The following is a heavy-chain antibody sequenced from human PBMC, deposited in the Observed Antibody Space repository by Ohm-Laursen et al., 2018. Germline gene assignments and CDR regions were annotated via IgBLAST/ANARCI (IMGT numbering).Heavy chain of an antibody. CDR3: AKASVRGQNLEWLLISYFDY. D-gene: IGHD3-3*01. CDR1: GFIFSSYG. J-gene: IGHJ4*02. Sequence: SLRLSCTASGFIFSSYGMHWVRQAPGKGLEWVAVISDDGNYKNYADSVKGRFTISRDNSKNTLYLQMNSLRAEDTAVYYCAKASVRGQNLEWLLISYFDYWGQGTLVTVSS. CDR2: ISDDGNYK. V-gene: IGHV3-30*18.